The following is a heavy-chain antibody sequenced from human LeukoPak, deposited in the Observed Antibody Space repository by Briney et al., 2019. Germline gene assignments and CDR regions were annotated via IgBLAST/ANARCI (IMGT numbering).Heavy chain of an antibody. CDR3: ARSRNYDSTGYNPTYYFDS. CDR2: IYNTVDV. V-gene: IGHV4-59*01. D-gene: IGHD3-22*01. CDR1: GGSIIGSY. Sequence: SETLSLTCTVSGGSIIGSYWTWIRQPPGGGLEYIGYIYNTVDVNYSPSLKSRVTISIDMSRSQFSLRLKSVTAADTAIYYCARSRNYDSTGYNPTYYFDSWGQGALVTVSS. J-gene: IGHJ4*02.